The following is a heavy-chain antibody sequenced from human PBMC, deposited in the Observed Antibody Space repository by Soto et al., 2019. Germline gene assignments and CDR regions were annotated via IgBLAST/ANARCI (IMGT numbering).Heavy chain of an antibody. J-gene: IGHJ6*02. CDR1: GGSISSGGYY. D-gene: IGHD3-10*01. CDR2: IYYSGST. V-gene: IGHV4-31*03. Sequence: PSETLSLTCTVSGGSISSGGYYWSWIRQHPGKGLEWIGYIYYSGSTYYNPSLKSRVTISVDTSKNQFSLKLSSVTAADTAVYYCARDVVTMVRGDYYYYGMDFWGQGTTVTVSS. CDR3: ARDVVTMVRGDYYYYGMDF.